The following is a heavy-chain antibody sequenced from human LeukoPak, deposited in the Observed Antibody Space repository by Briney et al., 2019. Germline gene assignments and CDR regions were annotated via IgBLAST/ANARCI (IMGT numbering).Heavy chain of an antibody. V-gene: IGHV3-30*04. J-gene: IGHJ4*02. CDR3: ARDLTAIGRYSSSWYGGFDY. CDR2: ISYDGSNK. Sequence: PGGSLRLSCAASGFTFSSYAMHWVRQAPGKGLEWVAVISYDGSNKYYADSVKGQFTISRDNSKNTLYLQMNSLRAEDTAVYYCARDLTAIGRYSSSWYGGFDYWGQGTLVTVSS. CDR1: GFTFSSYA. D-gene: IGHD6-13*01.